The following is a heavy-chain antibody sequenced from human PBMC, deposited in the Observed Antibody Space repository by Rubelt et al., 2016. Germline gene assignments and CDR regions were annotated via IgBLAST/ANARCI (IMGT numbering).Heavy chain of an antibody. CDR1: GFTFDDYA. J-gene: IGHJ6*02. CDR2: ISWNSGSI. D-gene: IGHD4-23*01. Sequence: EVQLVESGGGLVQPGRSLRLSCAASGFTFDDYAMHWVRQAPGKGLELVSGISWNSGSIGYADSVKGRFTISRDNAKNSLYLQMNSLRAEDTALYYCAKGILRWSVGYGMDVWGQGTTVTVSS. V-gene: IGHV3-9*01. CDR3: AKGILRWSVGYGMDV.